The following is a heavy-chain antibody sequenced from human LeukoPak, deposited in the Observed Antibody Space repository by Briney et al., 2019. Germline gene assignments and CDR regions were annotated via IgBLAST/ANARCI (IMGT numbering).Heavy chain of an antibody. CDR1: GFTFSSYG. J-gene: IGHJ4*02. V-gene: IGHV3-30*02. D-gene: IGHD5-12*01. Sequence: GGSLRLSCAASGFTFSSYGMHWVRQAPGKGLEWVAFIRYDGSNKYYADSVKGRFTISRDNAKKSLYLQMNSLRAEDTAVYFCVRKALGYRLGYGDYWGQGALVTASS. CDR3: VRKALGYRLGYGDY. CDR2: IRYDGSNK.